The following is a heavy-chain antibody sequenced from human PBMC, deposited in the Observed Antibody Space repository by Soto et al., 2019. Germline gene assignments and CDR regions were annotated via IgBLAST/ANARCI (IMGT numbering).Heavy chain of an antibody. CDR1: GGTFRTYA. CDR3: SRDRRAYTRRNENYFFGMDV. CDR2: IITAHDTP. J-gene: IGHJ6*02. Sequence: QVQLVQSGPEVKKPGSSVKVSCKASGGTFRTYAVSWVRRAPGHVLEWLGGIITAHDTPNSAPRFKGRVTITADESTNTAYMELNSLTSDDTAVYYCSRDRRAYTRRNENYFFGMDVWGQGTTVTFSS. V-gene: IGHV1-69*01. D-gene: IGHD1-1*01.